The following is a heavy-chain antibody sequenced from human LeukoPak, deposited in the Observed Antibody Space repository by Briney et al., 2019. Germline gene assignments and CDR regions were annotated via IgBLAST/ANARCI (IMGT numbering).Heavy chain of an antibody. J-gene: IGHJ4*02. Sequence: PGRSLRLSCAASGFTFSSYGMHWVRQAPGKGLEWVAVIWYDGSNKYYADSVKGRFTISRDNSKNTLYLQMNSLRAEDTAVYYCASPFSIAAADSYFDYWGQGTLVTVSS. CDR1: GFTFSSYG. CDR2: IWYDGSNK. D-gene: IGHD6-13*01. CDR3: ASPFSIAAADSYFDY. V-gene: IGHV3-33*01.